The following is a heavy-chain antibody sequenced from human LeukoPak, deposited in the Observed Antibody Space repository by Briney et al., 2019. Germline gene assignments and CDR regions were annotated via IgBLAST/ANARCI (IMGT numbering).Heavy chain of an antibody. CDR3: ARVIYDIGALN. CDR1: GYTFTGYY. D-gene: IGHD3-9*01. J-gene: IGHJ4*02. CDR2: INPNSGGT. V-gene: IGHV1-2*02. Sequence: GASVQVSCKASGYTFTGYYMHWVRQAHGQGLEWMGWINPNSGGTNYAQKFQGRVTMTRDTSISTAYMELSRLRSDDTAVYYCARVIYDIGALNWGQGTLVTVSS.